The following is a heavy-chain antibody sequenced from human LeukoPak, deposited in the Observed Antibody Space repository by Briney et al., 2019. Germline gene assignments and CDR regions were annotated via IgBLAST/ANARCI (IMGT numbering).Heavy chain of an antibody. D-gene: IGHD3-22*01. J-gene: IGHJ3*02. CDR2: ISGSGGST. CDR3: AKSFMSSGSGSTRDAFDI. CDR1: GFTFSSYA. V-gene: IGHV3-23*01. Sequence: GGSLRLSCAASGFTFSSYAMSWVRQAPGKGLKWVSAISGSGGSTYYADSVKGRFTTSRDNSKNTLYLQMNSLRAEDTAVYYCAKSFMSSGSGSTRDAFDIWGQGTMVTVSS.